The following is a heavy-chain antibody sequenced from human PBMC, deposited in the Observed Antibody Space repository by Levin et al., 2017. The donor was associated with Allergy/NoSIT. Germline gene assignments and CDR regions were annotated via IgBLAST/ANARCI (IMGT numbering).Heavy chain of an antibody. CDR3: AKDREACTGTSDTYGMEG. Sequence: GGSLRLSCAASGFIFSNYGIHWFRLPPGKGLDWVASISSDGSDEYFADDVKGRFSISRDNSKNTVYLQMNSLRTEDTAVYYCAKDREACTGTSDTYGMEGWGLGTSVTVS. D-gene: IGHD2-8*02. V-gene: IGHV3-30*18. CDR1: GFIFSNYG. CDR2: ISSDGSDE. J-gene: IGHJ6*02.